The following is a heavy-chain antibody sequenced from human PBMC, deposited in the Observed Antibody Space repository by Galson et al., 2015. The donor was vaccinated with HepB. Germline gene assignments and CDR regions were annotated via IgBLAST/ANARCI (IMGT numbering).Heavy chain of an antibody. D-gene: IGHD3-3*01. Sequence: QSGAEVKKPGESLKISCKGSGYSFTSYWIGWVRQMPGKGLEWMGIIYPGDSDTRYSPSFQGQVTISADKSISTAYLQWSSLKASDTAMYYCASSHKIQLLEGDAFDIWGQGTMVTVSS. CDR1: GYSFTSYW. V-gene: IGHV5-51*01. J-gene: IGHJ3*02. CDR3: ASSHKIQLLEGDAFDI. CDR2: IYPGDSDT.